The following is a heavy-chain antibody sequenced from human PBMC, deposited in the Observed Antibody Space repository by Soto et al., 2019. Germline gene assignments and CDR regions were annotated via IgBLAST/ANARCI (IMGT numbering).Heavy chain of an antibody. D-gene: IGHD3-9*01. CDR2: ISFEGHDK. CDR1: GFTFSSYA. J-gene: IGHJ4*02. CDR3: ARDRYLDSYAFDS. V-gene: IGHV3-30-3*01. Sequence: PGGSLRLSCAASGFTFSSYAMHWVRQAPGKGLEWVAVISFEGHDKYYADSVKGRFTISRDENENTLYLQMNSLRPEDTAVYYCARDRYLDSYAFDSWGQGTLVTVSS.